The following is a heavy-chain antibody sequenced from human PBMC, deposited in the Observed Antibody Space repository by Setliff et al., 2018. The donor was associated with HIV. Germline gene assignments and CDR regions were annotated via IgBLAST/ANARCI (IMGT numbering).Heavy chain of an antibody. CDR3: ARAKFYYDSSGFFPLPAAFDF. J-gene: IGHJ3*01. CDR1: GGSIWNYY. V-gene: IGHV4-39*01. D-gene: IGHD3-22*01. CDR2: IYYSGST. Sequence: SETLSLTCTVSGGSIWNYYWSWIRQPPGKGLEWIGTIYYSGSTYYNPSLKSRVTISTDTSKNQFSLKVRSVTAADTAVYYCARAKFYYDSSGFFPLPAAFDFWGQGTMVTVSS.